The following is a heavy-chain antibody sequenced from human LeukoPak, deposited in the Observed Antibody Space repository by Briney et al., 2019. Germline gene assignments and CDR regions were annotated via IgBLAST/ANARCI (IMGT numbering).Heavy chain of an antibody. CDR2: ISWNSGGI. J-gene: IGHJ4*02. CDR3: ARGRDSSGYLGLLY. D-gene: IGHD3-22*01. CDR1: GFIFDDYA. Sequence: PGGSLRLSCAASGFIFDDYAMHWVRQAPGKGLEWVSGISWNSGGIGYADSVKGRFTISRDNAKNSLYLQMNNLRAEDMALYHCARGRDSSGYLGLLYWGQGTLVTVSS. V-gene: IGHV3-9*03.